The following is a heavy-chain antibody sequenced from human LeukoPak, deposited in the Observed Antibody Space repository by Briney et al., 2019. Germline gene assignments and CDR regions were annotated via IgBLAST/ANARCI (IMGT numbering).Heavy chain of an antibody. CDR3: ARGGRLLGKFDY. Sequence: SETLCLTCTVSGGSITNYYWSWIRQPPGKGLEWIGYIYYSGSTNYNPSLKSRVTISVDTSTNQFSLKLSSVTAADTAVYFCARGGRLLGKFDYWGQGTLVTVSS. V-gene: IGHV4-59*01. CDR2: IYYSGST. D-gene: IGHD3-22*01. J-gene: IGHJ4*02. CDR1: GGSITNYY.